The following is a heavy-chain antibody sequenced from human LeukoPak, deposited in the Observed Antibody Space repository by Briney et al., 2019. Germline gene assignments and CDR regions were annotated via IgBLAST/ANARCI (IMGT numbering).Heavy chain of an antibody. J-gene: IGHJ4*02. Sequence: GGSLRLSCAGSEVTFSSYAMTWVRQAPGKGLEWVSVISTSGATTYYANSVRGRFTISRDNSKNTLSLQMSSLRAEDTAIYYCAKWSRGAGNHFDYWGQGTLVTVSS. V-gene: IGHV3-23*01. CDR2: ISTSGATT. CDR1: EVTFSSYA. CDR3: AKWSRGAGNHFDY. D-gene: IGHD4-23*01.